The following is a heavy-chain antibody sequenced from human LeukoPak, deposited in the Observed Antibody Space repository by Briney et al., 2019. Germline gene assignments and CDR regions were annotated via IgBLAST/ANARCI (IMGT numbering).Heavy chain of an antibody. CDR2: ISAYNGNT. CDR1: GYTFTIYG. J-gene: IGHJ4*02. V-gene: IGHV1-18*01. CDR3: ARDRGMVMVRGVIGY. D-gene: IGHD3-10*01. Sequence: ASVTVSFTSSGYTFTIYGISWVRQAPGQGLEWMGWISAYNGNTNDAQKLQGRVAMTTDTSTSTAYMELRSLRSDDTAVYYCARDRGMVMVRGVIGYWGQGTLVTVSS.